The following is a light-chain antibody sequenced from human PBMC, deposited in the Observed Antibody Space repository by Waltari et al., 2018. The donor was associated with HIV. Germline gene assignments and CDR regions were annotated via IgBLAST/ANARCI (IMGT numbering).Light chain of an antibody. J-gene: IGLJ2*01. CDR1: TIGSKS. CDR3: QVWDSSSDHPMV. Sequence: SYLLTQPPPGSGAPGKPARNTVAANTIGSKSVHWHQQKPGQAPVLVIYYDSDRPSGIPERFSGSNSGNTATLTISRVEAGDEADYYCQVWDSSSDHPMVFGGGTKLTVL. CDR2: YDS. V-gene: IGLV3-21*04.